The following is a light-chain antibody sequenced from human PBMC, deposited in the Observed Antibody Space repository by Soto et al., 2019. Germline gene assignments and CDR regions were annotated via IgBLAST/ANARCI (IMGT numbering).Light chain of an antibody. CDR1: QSIRSNY. V-gene: IGKV3-20*01. J-gene: IGKJ4*01. CDR2: GAS. Sequence: EIVLTQSPGTLSLSPGERATLSCRASQSIRSNYLAWYQQRPGQAPRLLIYGASSRATGIPDRFSGSGSGTEFTLTISRLEPEDFAVYYCQQYGTSPLTFGGGTKVEIK. CDR3: QQYGTSPLT.